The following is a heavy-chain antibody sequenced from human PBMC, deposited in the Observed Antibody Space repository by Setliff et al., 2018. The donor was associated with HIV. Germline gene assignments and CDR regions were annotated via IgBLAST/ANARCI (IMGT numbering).Heavy chain of an antibody. CDR3: ATSSPVGPWLPSHDAFDI. V-gene: IGHV1-24*01. Sequence: GASVKVSCKVSGYTLTEVSRHWVLQAPGKGLEWMGGFDPEDGETIYAQKFQGRVTMTEDTSTDTAYMELSSLRSEDTAVYYCATSSPVGPWLPSHDAFDIWGQGTMVTVSS. D-gene: IGHD3-22*01. J-gene: IGHJ3*02. CDR2: FDPEDGET. CDR1: GYTLTEVS.